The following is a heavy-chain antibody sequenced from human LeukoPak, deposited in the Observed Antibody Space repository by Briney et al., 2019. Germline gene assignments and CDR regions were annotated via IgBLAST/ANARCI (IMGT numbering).Heavy chain of an antibody. CDR2: IYYSGST. CDR3: ARDIDGSGTYGMDV. V-gene: IGHV4-31*03. D-gene: IGHD3-10*01. J-gene: IGHJ6*02. CDR1: GGSISSGGYY. Sequence: PSQTLSLTCTVSGGSISSGGYYWSWIRQHPGKGLEWIGYIYYSGSTYYNPSLKTRVTISVDTSKNQFSLKLSSVTAADTAVYFCARDIDGSGTYGMDVWGQGTTVTVSS.